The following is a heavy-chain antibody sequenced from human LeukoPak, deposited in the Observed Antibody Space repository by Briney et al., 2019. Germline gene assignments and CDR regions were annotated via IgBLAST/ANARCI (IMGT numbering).Heavy chain of an antibody. Sequence: PSETLSLTCTVSGGSISSSSYYWGWIRQPPGKGLEWIGSIYYSGSTYYNPSLKSRVTISVDTSKNQFSLKLSSVTAADTAVYYCARERPNHTYAVGFGELYQRGWFDPWGQGTLVTVSS. CDR2: IYYSGST. D-gene: IGHD3-10*01. CDR3: ARERPNHTYAVGFGELYQRGWFDP. J-gene: IGHJ5*02. V-gene: IGHV4-39*07. CDR1: GGSISSSSYY.